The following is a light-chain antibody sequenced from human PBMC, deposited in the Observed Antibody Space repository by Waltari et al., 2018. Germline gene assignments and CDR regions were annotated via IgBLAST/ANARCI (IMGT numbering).Light chain of an antibody. V-gene: IGKV3-11*01. Sequence: EIVLTQSPATLSLSPGERATLSCRASQSVSRSLAWYQQKPGQAPRLLIYDALSRATGIPARFSGSGSGTDFTLTISSLETEDFAVYYCQQRSSWLWTFGQGTKVEIK. J-gene: IGKJ1*01. CDR1: QSVSRS. CDR2: DAL. CDR3: QQRSSWLWT.